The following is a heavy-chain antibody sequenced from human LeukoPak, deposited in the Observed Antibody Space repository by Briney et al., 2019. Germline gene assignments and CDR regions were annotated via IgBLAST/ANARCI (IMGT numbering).Heavy chain of an antibody. J-gene: IGHJ4*02. Sequence: VASVKVSCKASGYTFTNSAFSWVRQATGQGLQWMGWISAYTGNTDYAQKFQGRVTMTTDTSTNTAYMELRNLRSDDTAVYYRAREYSLKWLFRPIGFFDFWGQGTLVTVSS. CDR1: GYTFTNSA. CDR3: AREYSLKWLFRPIGFFDF. D-gene: IGHD6-19*01. CDR2: ISAYTGNT. V-gene: IGHV1-18*01.